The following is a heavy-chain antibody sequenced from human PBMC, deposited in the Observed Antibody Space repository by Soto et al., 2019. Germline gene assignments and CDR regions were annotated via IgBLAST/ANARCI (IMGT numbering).Heavy chain of an antibody. CDR1: GFTFSSYS. CDR3: ARVLSSGWYYFDY. V-gene: IGHV3-48*01. J-gene: IGHJ4*02. Sequence: EVQLVESGGVLVQPGGSLRLSCAASGFTFSSYSMNWVRQAPGKGLEWVSYISSSSSTIYYADSVKGRFTISRDNAKNSLYLQMNSLRAEDTAVYYCARVLSSGWYYFDYWGQGTLVTVSS. CDR2: ISSSSSTI. D-gene: IGHD6-19*01.